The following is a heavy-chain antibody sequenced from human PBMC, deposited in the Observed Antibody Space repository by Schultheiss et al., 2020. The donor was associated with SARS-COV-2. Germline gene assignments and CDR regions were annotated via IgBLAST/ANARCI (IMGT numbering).Heavy chain of an antibody. CDR2: ISSSGSTI. Sequence: GGSLRLSCAASGFTFSRYGIHWVRQAPGKGLEWISYISSSGSTIYYADSVKGRFTISRDNAKNTLYLQMNSLRADDTAVYYCARDRFRIQLWLPYYYGMDVWGQGTTVTVSS. D-gene: IGHD5-18*01. J-gene: IGHJ6*02. V-gene: IGHV3-48*04. CDR3: ARDRFRIQLWLPYYYGMDV. CDR1: GFTFSRYG.